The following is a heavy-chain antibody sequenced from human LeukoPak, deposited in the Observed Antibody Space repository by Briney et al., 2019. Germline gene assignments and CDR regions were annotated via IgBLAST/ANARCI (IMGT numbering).Heavy chain of an antibody. CDR1: GFTFSSYG. Sequence: GGSLRLSCAASGFTFSSYGMHWVRQAPGKGLEWVAVISYDGSNNYYADSVKGRFTISRDNSKNTLYLQMNSLRAEDTAVYYCAKDRLTIFYYFDYWGQGTLVTVSS. V-gene: IGHV3-30*18. CDR2: ISYDGSNN. CDR3: AKDRLTIFYYFDY. D-gene: IGHD3-9*01. J-gene: IGHJ4*02.